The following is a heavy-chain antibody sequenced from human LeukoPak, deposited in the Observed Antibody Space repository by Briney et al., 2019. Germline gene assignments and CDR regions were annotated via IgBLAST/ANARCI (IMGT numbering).Heavy chain of an antibody. CDR3: ARAYGAPEYFQH. V-gene: IGHV4-34*01. CDR2: INPSGST. Sequence: SETLSLTCAVYGGSFSGYHWTWIRQSPGKGLEWIGDINPSGSTYYNPSLKSRLTISVDTSKNQFSLKLRSVTAADTAVYYCARAYGAPEYFQHWGQGTLVTVSS. D-gene: IGHD4-17*01. J-gene: IGHJ1*01. CDR1: GGSFSGYH.